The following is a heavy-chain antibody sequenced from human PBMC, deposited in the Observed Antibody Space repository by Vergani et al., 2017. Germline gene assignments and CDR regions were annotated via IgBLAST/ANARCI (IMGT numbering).Heavy chain of an antibody. D-gene: IGHD3-10*01. CDR1: GFTFSSYG. CDR2: IWYDGSNK. J-gene: IGHJ4*02. Sequence: QVQLVESGGGVVQPGRSLRLSCAASGFTFSSYGMHWVRQAPGKGLEWVAVIWYDGSNKYYADSVKGRVTISRDNSKNTLYLQMNSLRAEDTAVYYCARELRLYYYGSGSTSPLDYWGQGTLVTVSS. V-gene: IGHV3-33*01. CDR3: ARELRLYYYGSGSTSPLDY.